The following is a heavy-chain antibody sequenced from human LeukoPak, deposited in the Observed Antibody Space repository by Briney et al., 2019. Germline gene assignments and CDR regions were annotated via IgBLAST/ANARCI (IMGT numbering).Heavy chain of an antibody. J-gene: IGHJ6*02. Sequence: GGSLRLSCAASGFTFDDYTMHWVRQAPGKGLEWVSLISWDGGSTYYADSVKGRFTISRDNSKNSLYLQMNSLRTEDTALYYCAKGRVAAAGGGWGRVYYYYYGMDVWGQGTTVTVSS. V-gene: IGHV3-43*01. CDR3: AKGRVAAAGGGWGRVYYYYYGMDV. D-gene: IGHD6-13*01. CDR2: ISWDGGST. CDR1: GFTFDDYT.